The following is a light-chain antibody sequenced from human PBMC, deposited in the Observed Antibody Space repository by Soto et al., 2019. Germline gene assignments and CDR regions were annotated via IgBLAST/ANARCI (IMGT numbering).Light chain of an antibody. J-gene: IGLJ2*01. Sequence: QSALTQPPSASGSPGQSVTISCAGTSSDVGGYDSVSWYQQHPGKAPKLIIYEVITRPSGVPDRFSASKSGNTASLPVAGLHAEDEAIYYGSSFAVGNNLVFGGGTKLTVL. CDR1: SSDVGGYDS. CDR2: EVI. CDR3: SSFAVGNNLV. V-gene: IGLV2-8*01.